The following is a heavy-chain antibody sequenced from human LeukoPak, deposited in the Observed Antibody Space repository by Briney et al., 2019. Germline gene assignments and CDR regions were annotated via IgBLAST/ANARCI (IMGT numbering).Heavy chain of an antibody. J-gene: IGHJ4*02. CDR3: AKFLEGYCSSTSCYTALDY. CDR1: GFTFSIYA. CDR2: ISGSGGST. Sequence: GGSLRLSCAASGFTFSIYAMSWVRQAPGKGLEWVSPISGSGGSTYYADSVKGRFTISRDNSKNTLYLQMNSLRAEDTAVYYCAKFLEGYCSSTSCYTALDYWGQGTLVTVSS. D-gene: IGHD2-2*02. V-gene: IGHV3-23*01.